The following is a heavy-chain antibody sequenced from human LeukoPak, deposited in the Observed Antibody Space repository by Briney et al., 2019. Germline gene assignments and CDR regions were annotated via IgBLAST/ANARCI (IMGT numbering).Heavy chain of an antibody. CDR3: AGDPRHDFGVVNDAFDI. J-gene: IGHJ3*02. CDR1: GFTVSSNY. Sequence: GGSLRLSCAASGFTVSSNYMSWVRQAPGKGLEWVSVIYSGGSTYYADSAKGRFTISRDNSKNTLYLQMNSLRVEDTAVYYCAGDPRHDFGVVNDAFDIWGQGTMVTVSS. V-gene: IGHV3-66*02. CDR2: IYSGGST. D-gene: IGHD3-3*01.